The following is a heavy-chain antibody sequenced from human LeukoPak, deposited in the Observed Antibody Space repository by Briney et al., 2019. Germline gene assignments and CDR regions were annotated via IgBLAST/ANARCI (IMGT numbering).Heavy chain of an antibody. D-gene: IGHD5-18*01. CDR2: INHSGST. Sequence: NPSETLSLTCAVYGGSFSGYYWSWIRQPPGKGLEWIGEINHSGSTNYNPSHKSRVTISVDTSKNQFSLNLRSVTAAHTAVYYCARGRYSFAYWGQGTLVTVPS. CDR3: ARGRYSFAY. V-gene: IGHV4-34*01. J-gene: IGHJ4*02. CDR1: GGSFSGYY.